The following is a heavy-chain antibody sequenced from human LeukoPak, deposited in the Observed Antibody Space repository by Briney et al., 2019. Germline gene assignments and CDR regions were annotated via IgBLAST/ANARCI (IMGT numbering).Heavy chain of an antibody. CDR3: AKGQWLVTTYYFDY. CDR2: ISYDGSNK. CDR1: GFTFSSYA. Sequence: GGSPRLSCAASGFTFSSYAMHWVRQAPGKGLEWVAVISYDGSNKYYADSVKGRFTISRDNSKNTLYLQMNSLRAEDTALYYCAKGQWLVTTYYFDYWGQGTLVTVSS. D-gene: IGHD6-19*01. V-gene: IGHV3-30-3*01. J-gene: IGHJ4*02.